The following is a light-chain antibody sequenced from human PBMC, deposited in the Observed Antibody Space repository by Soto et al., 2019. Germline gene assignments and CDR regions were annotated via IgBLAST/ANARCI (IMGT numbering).Light chain of an antibody. V-gene: IGKV1-5*01. CDR3: QQYDSYPWT. J-gene: IGKJ1*01. Sequence: DIQMTQSPSTLSASVGDRVTITCRASQSISRWSAWYQQKSGEAPKFLIYDASSLESGVPSRFSGSGSGTEFTLTISTLQPDDFATYYCQQYDSYPWTFGQGTKVDI. CDR1: QSISRW. CDR2: DAS.